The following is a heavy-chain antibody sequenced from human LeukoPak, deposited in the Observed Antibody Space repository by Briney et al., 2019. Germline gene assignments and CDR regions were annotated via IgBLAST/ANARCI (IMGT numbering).Heavy chain of an antibody. D-gene: IGHD1-26*01. Sequence: PGGSLRLSCAASGLTFSSYWMHWVRQAPGKGLVWVSRINSDGSSTSYADSVKGRFTISRDNAKSTLYLQMNSLRAEDTAVYYCARRSSGSPPYYFGYWGQGTLVTVSS. CDR1: GLTFSSYW. CDR3: ARRSSGSPPYYFGY. V-gene: IGHV3-74*01. CDR2: INSDGSST. J-gene: IGHJ4*02.